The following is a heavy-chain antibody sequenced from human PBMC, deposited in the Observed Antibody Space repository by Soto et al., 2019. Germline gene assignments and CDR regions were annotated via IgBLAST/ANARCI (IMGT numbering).Heavy chain of an antibody. D-gene: IGHD1-1*01. CDR3: ARKGYGDGLDV. CDR2: LSDSGST. V-gene: IGHV4-59*01. CDR1: GGSISGYF. J-gene: IGHJ6*02. Sequence: SETLSLTCTVSGGSISGYFWSWIRQPPGKGLECIGYLSDSGSTDYTPSLNSRVTISVDTSKNQFSLQLSSVTAADTAVYYCARKGYGDGLDVWGQGTTVTVSS.